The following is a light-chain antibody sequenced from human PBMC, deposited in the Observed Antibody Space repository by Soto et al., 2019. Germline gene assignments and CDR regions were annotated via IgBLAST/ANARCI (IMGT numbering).Light chain of an antibody. V-gene: IGLV3-21*02. CDR3: QVWDTDADHALV. J-gene: IGLJ2*01. Sequence: SYELTQPPSVSVAPGQTATISCGGKNIGSQSVHWYQQKPGQAPLLVVFDDGARPSGIPERFSGSNSGNTATLTISRVEAGDEADYSCQVWDTDADHALVFGGGTKLNVL. CDR2: DDG. CDR1: NIGSQS.